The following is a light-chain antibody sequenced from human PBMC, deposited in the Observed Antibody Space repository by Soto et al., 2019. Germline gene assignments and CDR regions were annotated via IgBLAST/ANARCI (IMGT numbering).Light chain of an antibody. CDR1: TSNLGSNF. Sequence: QSVLTQPPSASGTPGHRVTISCSGSTSNLGSNFVYWYQQVPGAAPKLLISRNDQRPSGVPDRFSGSKSGTSASLAISGLRSEDEADYHCAAWDDSLSGVVFGGGTKLTVL. V-gene: IGLV1-47*01. CDR2: RND. CDR3: AAWDDSLSGVV. J-gene: IGLJ3*02.